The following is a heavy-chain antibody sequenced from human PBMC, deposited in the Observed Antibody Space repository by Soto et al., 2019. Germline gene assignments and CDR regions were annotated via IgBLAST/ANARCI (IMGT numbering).Heavy chain of an antibody. CDR1: GHSLSSGGDY. Sequence: TLSLTCTVSGHSLSSGGDYWSWIRQHPGKGLEWVGYIYFTGSTLYNPSLKSRLAMSLDTSKNQFSLRLTSVTAADTAVYFRARDWGSSGWPNWGQGTLVTVSS. CDR2: IYFTGST. D-gene: IGHD6-19*01. J-gene: IGHJ4*02. CDR3: ARDWGSSGWPN. V-gene: IGHV4-31*03.